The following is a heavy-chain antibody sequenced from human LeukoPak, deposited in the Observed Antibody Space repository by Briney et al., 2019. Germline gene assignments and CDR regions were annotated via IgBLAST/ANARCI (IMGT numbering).Heavy chain of an antibody. Sequence: GGSLRLSCAASGFTFRSYDMHWVRHPTGKGLEWVSAIGTAGDTFYPGSVKGQFTISKGDDKNSLYLQMNSLRAGDTAVYYCARGRFYDSSGSDFDFWGQGTLVTVSS. J-gene: IGHJ4*02. D-gene: IGHD3-22*01. CDR1: GFTFRSYD. CDR3: ARGRFYDSSGSDFDF. V-gene: IGHV3-13*01. CDR2: IGTAGDT.